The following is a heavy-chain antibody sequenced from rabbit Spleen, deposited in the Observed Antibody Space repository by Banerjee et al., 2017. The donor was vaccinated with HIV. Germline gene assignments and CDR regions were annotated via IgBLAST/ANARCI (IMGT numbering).Heavy chain of an antibody. CDR1: GIDFSNYNF. V-gene: IGHV1S45*01. J-gene: IGHJ3*01. Sequence: QEQLEESGGDLVKPGASLTLTCKASGIDFSNYNFVCWVRQAPGKGLEWIACIDIGSRDFTFYASWAKGRFTISKTSSTTVTLQMTSLTVADTATYFCARGIAYGYAGDAYPPYAMDLWGQGTLVPVS. CDR3: ARGIAYGYAGDAYPPYAMDL. D-gene: IGHD6-1*01. CDR2: IDIGSRDFT.